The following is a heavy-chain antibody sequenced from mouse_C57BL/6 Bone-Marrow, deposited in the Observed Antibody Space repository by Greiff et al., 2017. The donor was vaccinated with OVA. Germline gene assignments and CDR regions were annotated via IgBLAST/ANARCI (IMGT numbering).Heavy chain of an antibody. CDR2: IYPRSGNT. CDR1: GYTFTSYG. J-gene: IGHJ2*01. V-gene: IGHV1-81*01. D-gene: IGHD2-5*01. CDR3: ARGDYSTIRRYFDY. Sequence: QVQLQQSGAELARPGASVKLSCKASGYTFTSYGISWVKQRTGQGLEWIGEIYPRSGNTYYNEKFKGKATLTADKSSSTAYMELRSLTSEDSAVYFCARGDYSTIRRYFDYWGQGTTLTVSS.